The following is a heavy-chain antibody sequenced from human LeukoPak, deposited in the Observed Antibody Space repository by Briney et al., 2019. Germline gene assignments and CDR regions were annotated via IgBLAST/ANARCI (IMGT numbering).Heavy chain of an antibody. D-gene: IGHD6-19*01. CDR3: ARDGSRRGVAGTIDY. V-gene: IGHV4-59*12. CDR2: IYYSGST. J-gene: IGHJ4*02. CDR1: GGSISSYY. Sequence: SETLSLTCTVSGGSISSYYWSWIRQPPGKGLEWIGYIYYSGSTNYNPSLKSRVTISVDTSKNQFSLKLSSVTAADTAVYYCARDGSRRGVAGTIDYWGQGTLVTVSS.